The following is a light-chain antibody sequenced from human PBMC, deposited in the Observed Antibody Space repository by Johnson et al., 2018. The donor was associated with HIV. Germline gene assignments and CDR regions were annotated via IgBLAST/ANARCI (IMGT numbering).Light chain of an antibody. CDR1: SSNIGNNR. J-gene: IGLJ1*01. CDR2: DNN. V-gene: IGLV1-51*01. Sequence: QSVLTQPPSVSAAPGQKVTISCSGSSSNIGNNRVSWYQQLPGTAPKLLIYDNNKRPSGIPDRFSGSKSGTSATLGITGLQTGDEDDYYCVTWDSSLSAGGVFGTGTEVTVL. CDR3: VTWDSSLSAGGV.